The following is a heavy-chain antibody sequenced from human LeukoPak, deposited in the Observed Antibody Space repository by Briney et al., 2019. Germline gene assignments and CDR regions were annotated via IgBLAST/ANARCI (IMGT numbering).Heavy chain of an antibody. CDR3: ARLKDYYDSSGYYYGSFDY. Sequence: SETLSLTCTVSGGSISSYYWSWIRQPAGEGLEWIGRIYTSGSTNYNPSLKSRVTMSVDTSKNQFSLKLSSVTAADTAVYYCARLKDYYDSSGYYYGSFDYWGQGTLVTVSS. D-gene: IGHD3-22*01. CDR1: GGSISSYY. V-gene: IGHV4-4*07. CDR2: IYTSGST. J-gene: IGHJ4*02.